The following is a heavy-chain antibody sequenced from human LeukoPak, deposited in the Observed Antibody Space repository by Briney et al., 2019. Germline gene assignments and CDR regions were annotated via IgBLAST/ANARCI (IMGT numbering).Heavy chain of an antibody. CDR3: VVLPAY. Sequence: SETLSLTCTVSGFSISSDYYWGWIRQPPGKGLEWIGSLYHSGTTYKNPSLKNRVTISADMSKNQFSLKLSSVTAADTAVYYCVVLPAYWGQGTLVTVSS. CDR2: LYHSGTT. J-gene: IGHJ4*02. D-gene: IGHD3-16*02. CDR1: GFSISSDYY. V-gene: IGHV4-38-2*02.